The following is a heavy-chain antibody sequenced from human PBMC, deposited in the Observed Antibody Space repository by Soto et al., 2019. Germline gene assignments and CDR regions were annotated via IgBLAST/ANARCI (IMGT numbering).Heavy chain of an antibody. V-gene: IGHV3-9*01. J-gene: IGHJ6*02. CDR2: ISWNSGSI. Sequence: PGGSLRLSCAASGFTFDDYAMHWVRQAPGKGLEWVSGISWNSGSIGYADSVKGRFTISRDNAKNSLYLQMNSLRAEDTALYYCAKDKRGYYYGMDVWGQGTTVTVSS. CDR3: AKDKRGYYYGMDV. CDR1: GFTFDDYA.